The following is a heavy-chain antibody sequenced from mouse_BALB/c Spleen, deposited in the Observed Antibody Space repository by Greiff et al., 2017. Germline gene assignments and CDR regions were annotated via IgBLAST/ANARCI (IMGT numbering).Heavy chain of an antibody. V-gene: IGHV3-2*02. CDR3: ASYRYEAWFAY. CDR2: ISYSGST. J-gene: IGHJ3*01. D-gene: IGHD2-14*01. Sequence: EVQLVESGPGLVKPSQSLSLTCTVTGYSITSDYAWNWIRQFPGNKLEWMGYISYSGSTSYNPSLKSRISITRDTSKNQFFLQLNSVTTEDTATYYCASYRYEAWFAYWGQGTLVTVSA. CDR1: GYSITSDYA.